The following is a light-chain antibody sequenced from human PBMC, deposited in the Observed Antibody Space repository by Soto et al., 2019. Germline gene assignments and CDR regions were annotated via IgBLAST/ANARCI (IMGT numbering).Light chain of an antibody. CDR2: EVS. V-gene: IGLV2-14*01. J-gene: IGLJ1*01. CDR1: RSDVGGYKY. Sequence: QSVLTQPASVSGSPGQSITISCTGTRSDVGGYKYVSWYQQHPGKAPNLMIYEVSNRPSGVSNRFSGSKSGNTASLTISGLQAEDEADYYCSSYTSSSTLYVFGTGTKLTVL. CDR3: SSYTSSSTLYV.